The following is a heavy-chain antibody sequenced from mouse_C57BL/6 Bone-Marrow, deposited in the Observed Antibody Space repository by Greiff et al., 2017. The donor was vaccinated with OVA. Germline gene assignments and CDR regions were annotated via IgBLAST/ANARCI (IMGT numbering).Heavy chain of an antibody. D-gene: IGHD1-1*01. V-gene: IGHV1-66*01. J-gene: IGHJ2*01. CDR1: GYSFTSYY. Sequence: VQRVESGPELVKPGASVKISCKASGYSFTSYYIHWVKQRPGQGLEWIGWIYPGSGNTKYNEKFKGKATLTADTSSSTAYMQLSSLTSEDSAVYYCAFITTPPFDYWGQGTTLTVSS. CDR3: AFITTPPFDY. CDR2: IYPGSGNT.